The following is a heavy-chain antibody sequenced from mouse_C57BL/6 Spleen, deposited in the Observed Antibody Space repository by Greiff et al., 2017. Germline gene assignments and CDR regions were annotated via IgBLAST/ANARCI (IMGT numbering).Heavy chain of an antibody. CDR2: IDPSDSYT. CDR3: ARLGLDY. J-gene: IGHJ2*01. Sequence: QVQLQQPGAELVMPGASVKLSCKASGYTFTSYWMHWVKQRPGQGLEWIGEIDPSDSYTNYNQKFKGKSTLTVDKSSSTAYMQLSSLTSEDSAVYYCARLGLDYWGQSTTLTVSS. D-gene: IGHD4-1*01. CDR1: GYTFTSYW. V-gene: IGHV1-69*01.